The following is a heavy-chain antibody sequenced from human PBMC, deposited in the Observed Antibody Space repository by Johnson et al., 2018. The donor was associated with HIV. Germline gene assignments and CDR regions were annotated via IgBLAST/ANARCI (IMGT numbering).Heavy chain of an antibody. J-gene: IGHJ3*02. Sequence: QVQLVESGGGVVQPGRSLRLSCAASGFTFSSYAMHWVRQAPGKGLEWVANIKQDGSEKYYVDSVKGRFTISRDNSKNTLYLQMGSLRAEDMAVYYCAKDRRTYSSSADAFDIWGQGTMVTVSS. D-gene: IGHD6-6*01. V-gene: IGHV3-30*14. CDR2: IKQDGSEK. CDR3: AKDRRTYSSSADAFDI. CDR1: GFTFSSYA.